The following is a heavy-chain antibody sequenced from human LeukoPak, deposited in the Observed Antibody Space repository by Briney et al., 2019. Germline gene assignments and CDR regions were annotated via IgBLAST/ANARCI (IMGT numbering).Heavy chain of an antibody. CDR2: ISNYNGNT. D-gene: IGHD3-3*01. Sequence: ASVKVSCKASGYTFTTYGISWVRQAPGQGLEWMGWISNYNGNTNYAQKLQGRVTMTTDTSTSTAYMELRSLRSDDTAVYYCARVMYYDFWSIPDNYFDYWGQGTLVTVSS. J-gene: IGHJ4*02. V-gene: IGHV1-18*01. CDR3: ARVMYYDFWSIPDNYFDY. CDR1: GYTFTTYG.